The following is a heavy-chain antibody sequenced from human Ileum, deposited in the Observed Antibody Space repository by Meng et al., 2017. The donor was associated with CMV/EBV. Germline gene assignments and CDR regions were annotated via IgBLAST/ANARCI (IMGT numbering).Heavy chain of an antibody. CDR2: SYYSGST. Sequence: SETLSLTCTVSGGSISSGGYYWSWHRQHPGKGLEWIGYSYYSGSTYDNPSLKSRVTISVDTSKNQFSLKLSSVTAADTAVYYCASDQNAVEPQSRGYYGMDVWGQGTTVTVSS. J-gene: IGHJ6*02. CDR1: GGSISSGGYY. D-gene: IGHD3-22*01. CDR3: ASDQNAVEPQSRGYYGMDV. V-gene: IGHV4-31*03.